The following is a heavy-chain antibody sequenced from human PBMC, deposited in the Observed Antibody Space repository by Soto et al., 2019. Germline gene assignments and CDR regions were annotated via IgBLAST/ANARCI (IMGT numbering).Heavy chain of an antibody. D-gene: IGHD6-13*01. CDR1: GFAFNNYA. Sequence: DVKLLESGGGVVQPGGSLRLSCAASGFAFNNYAMNWVRQAPGKGLEWVSHISGSGGSTDYAESVKGRFSISKDSVNNTLYVHMSSLRAEDTALYFYAKEGPYINSWYSAGYLPHLGLGTQVTVSS. CDR2: ISGSGGST. V-gene: IGHV3-23*01. CDR3: AKEGPYINSWYSAGYLPH. J-gene: IGHJ1*01.